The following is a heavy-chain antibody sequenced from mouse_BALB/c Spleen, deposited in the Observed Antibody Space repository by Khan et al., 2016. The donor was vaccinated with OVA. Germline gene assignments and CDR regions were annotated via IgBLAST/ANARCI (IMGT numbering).Heavy chain of an antibody. CDR3: TRGGGGNRFAY. CDR1: GYTFTDFT. CDR2: ISTYYGDA. V-gene: IGHV1S137*01. Sequence: QVQLKQSGAELVRPGVSVKISCKGSGYTFTDFTMHWVKQSHAMSLEWMGVISTYYGDATYNQKLKDKATMTVDKSSSTAYMELARLTSEDSAIYDCTRGGGGNRFAYWGQGTLVTVSA. J-gene: IGHJ3*01.